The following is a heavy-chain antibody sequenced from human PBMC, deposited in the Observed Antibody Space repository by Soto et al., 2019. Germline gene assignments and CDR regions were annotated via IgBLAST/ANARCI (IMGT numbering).Heavy chain of an antibody. Sequence: PGGSLRLSCAVSGFTFDDNAMHWVRQAPEKGLEWVSGINWKSDIGYADSVEGRFTISRDNAENSLYLQMNSLRAEDTALYYCAISQDRGGRTTFIYWGQGTQVNV. J-gene: IGHJ4*02. CDR3: AISQDRGGRTTFIY. CDR2: INWKSDI. D-gene: IGHD3-16*01. CDR1: GFTFDDNA. V-gene: IGHV3-9*01.